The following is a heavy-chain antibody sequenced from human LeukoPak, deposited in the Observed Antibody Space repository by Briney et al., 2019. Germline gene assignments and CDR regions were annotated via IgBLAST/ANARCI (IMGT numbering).Heavy chain of an antibody. CDR2: IYPGDSDT. J-gene: IGHJ3*02. V-gene: IGHV5-51*01. CDR1: GYSFTNYW. D-gene: IGHD2-15*01. Sequence: GESLKISCKGSGYSFTNYWIGWVRQMPGKGLEWMGIIYPGDSDTRYSPSFQGQVTISADKSISTAYLQWSSLKASDTAMYYCARHPEDIVVVVAATEISAFDIWGQGTMVTVSS. CDR3: ARHPEDIVVVVAATEISAFDI.